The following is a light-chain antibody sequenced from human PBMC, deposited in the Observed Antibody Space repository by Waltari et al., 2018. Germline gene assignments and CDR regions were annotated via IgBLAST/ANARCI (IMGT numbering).Light chain of an antibody. CDR3: NSYTTSSTRV. CDR2: DVN. V-gene: IGLV2-14*03. Sequence: QSALTQPASVSGSPGQSITISCTGTSRDLVGYPYVSWYQQHPGKAPKLMIYDVNNRPSGVSSRFSGSKSGNTASLTISGLQAEDEADYYCNSYTTSSTRVFGGGTKLTVL. J-gene: IGLJ3*02. CDR1: SRDLVGYPY.